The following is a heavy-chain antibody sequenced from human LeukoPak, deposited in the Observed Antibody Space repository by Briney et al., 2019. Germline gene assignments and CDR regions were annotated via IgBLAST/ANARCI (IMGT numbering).Heavy chain of an antibody. V-gene: IGHV1-3*01. CDR1: GYTFTSYA. D-gene: IGHD3-22*01. Sequence: ASVKVSCKASGYTFTSYAMHWVRQAPGQRLEWMGWINAGNGNTKYSQKFQGRVTITRDTSASTAYMELSSLRSEDTAVYYCARAYDSSGYYLYYFDYWGQGTLVTVSS. CDR3: ARAYDSSGYYLYYFDY. CDR2: INAGNGNT. J-gene: IGHJ4*02.